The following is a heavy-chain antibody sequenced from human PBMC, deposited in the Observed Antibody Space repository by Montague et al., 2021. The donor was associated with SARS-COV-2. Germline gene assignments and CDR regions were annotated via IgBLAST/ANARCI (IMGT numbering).Heavy chain of an antibody. CDR3: ASRGAVAGKVYFQH. CDR1: GGSISSSNW. D-gene: IGHD6-19*01. CDR2: IYHSGSN. J-gene: IGHJ1*01. V-gene: IGHV4-4*02. Sequence: SETLSLTCAVSGGSISSSNWWSWVRQPPGKGLELIGEIYHSGSNNNNPSLKSRVTIAVDKSKNQFSPKLSSVTAADTAAYYCASRGAVAGKVYFQHWGQGTMVTVSS.